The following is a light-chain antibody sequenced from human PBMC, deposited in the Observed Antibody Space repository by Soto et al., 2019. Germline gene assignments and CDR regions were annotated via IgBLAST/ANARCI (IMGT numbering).Light chain of an antibody. CDR1: QDISDS. V-gene: IGKV1-33*01. J-gene: IGKJ4*01. CDR2: DVS. CDR3: QQYHSLPLA. Sequence: DIQMTQSPSSLSASIGDRVTITCQARQDISDSLNWYQQKSGKAPKLLMYDVSNLEPGVPSRFSGRGSGTDFTFTISGLQPEDFATYFCQQYHSLPLAFGGGT.